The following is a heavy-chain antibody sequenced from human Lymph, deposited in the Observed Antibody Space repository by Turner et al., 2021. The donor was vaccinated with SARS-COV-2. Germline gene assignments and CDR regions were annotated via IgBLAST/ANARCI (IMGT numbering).Heavy chain of an antibody. D-gene: IGHD6-13*01. Sequence: EVRLVETGGGLIQPGGSLRLSCAASGILVSRNYMNWVRQAPGKGLEWVSVIYSGGTTYYADSVKGRFTISRDNSKNTLYLQMNSLRVEDTAVYYCARDLGTYGMDVWGQGTTVTVSS. CDR3: ARDLGTYGMDV. J-gene: IGHJ6*02. V-gene: IGHV3-53*02. CDR2: IYSGGTT. CDR1: GILVSRNY.